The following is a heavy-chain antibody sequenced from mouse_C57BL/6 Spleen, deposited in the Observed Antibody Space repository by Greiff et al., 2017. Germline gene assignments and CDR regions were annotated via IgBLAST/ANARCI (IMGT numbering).Heavy chain of an antibody. D-gene: IGHD2-1*01. CDR2: IDPSDSYT. CDR1: GYTFTSYW. V-gene: IGHV1-50*01. Sequence: QVQLQQPGAELVKPGASVKLSCKASGYTFTSYWMQWVKQRPGQGLEWIGEIDPSDSYTNYNQKFKGKATLTVNTSSSTAYMQLSSLTSGDSAVYYWAIYYGNYDFDYWGQGTTLTVSS. J-gene: IGHJ2*01. CDR3: AIYYGNYDFDY.